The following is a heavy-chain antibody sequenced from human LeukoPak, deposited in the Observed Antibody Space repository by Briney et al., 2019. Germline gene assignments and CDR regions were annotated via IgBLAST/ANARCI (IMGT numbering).Heavy chain of an antibody. J-gene: IGHJ3*02. CDR1: GFTFTSHS. CDR3: ARASSESFDI. V-gene: IGHV3-21*01. CDR2: IGSRSTSI. Sequence: PGGSLRLSCAASGFTFTSHSMNWVCQAPGKGLEWVSSIGSRSTSIYYADSVKGRFTISRDNAKNSLYLQMNSLRAEDTAVYYCARASSESFDIWGQGTMVTVSS. D-gene: IGHD6-25*01.